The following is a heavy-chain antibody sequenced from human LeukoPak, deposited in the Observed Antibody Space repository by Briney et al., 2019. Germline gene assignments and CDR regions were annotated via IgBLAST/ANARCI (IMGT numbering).Heavy chain of an antibody. Sequence: ASVKVSCKTSGYTFTTYYMHWVRQAPGQGLEWMGIINPSGGSTSYTQKFQGRVTMTRDTSTSIVYMELSSLRSEDTAVYYCARDTTRYFDYWGQGTLVTVSS. J-gene: IGHJ4*02. D-gene: IGHD1-1*01. CDR2: INPSGGST. V-gene: IGHV1-46*01. CDR1: GYTFTTYY. CDR3: ARDTTRYFDY.